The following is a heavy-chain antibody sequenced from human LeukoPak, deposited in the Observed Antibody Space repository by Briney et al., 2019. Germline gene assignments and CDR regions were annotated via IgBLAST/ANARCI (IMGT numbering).Heavy chain of an antibody. V-gene: IGHV1-2*02. CDR2: INPNSGGT. CDR3: ARVLLRYFDWLLLGY. D-gene: IGHD3-9*01. Sequence: ASVKVSCKASGYTFTGYYMHWVRQAPGQGLEWMGWINPNSGGTNYAQKFQGRVTMTRNTSISTAYMELSSLRSEDTAVYYCARVLLRYFDWLLLGYWGQGTLVTVSS. CDR1: GYTFTGYY. J-gene: IGHJ4*02.